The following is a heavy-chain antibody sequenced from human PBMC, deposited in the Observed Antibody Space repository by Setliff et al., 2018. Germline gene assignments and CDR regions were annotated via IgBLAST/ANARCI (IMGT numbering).Heavy chain of an antibody. V-gene: IGHV1-8*02. CDR3: ATGPINNDV. CDR2: INPSSGKT. J-gene: IGHJ2*01. Sequence: ASVKVSCKASGYTFNNYDINWVRQAPGQGLEWMGWINPSSGKTGYALNFQGRVTMTKNTSIATAYMDLSGLMSEDTAVNYCATGPINNDVWGRGTLVTVSS. CDR1: GYTFNNYD.